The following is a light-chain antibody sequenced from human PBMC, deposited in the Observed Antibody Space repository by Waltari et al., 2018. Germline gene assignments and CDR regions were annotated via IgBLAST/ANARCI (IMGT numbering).Light chain of an antibody. CDR1: ALPKRY. CDR2: KDI. V-gene: IGLV3-25*03. J-gene: IGLJ2*01. CDR3: QSADSSGTYVV. Sequence: SYELTQPPSVSVSPGQTDRITCSGAALPKRYAYWYQQKPGQAPVLVIYKDIERPSGIPERFSGSRSGTTVTLTISGVQAEDEADYYCQSADSSGTYVVFGGGTKLTVL.